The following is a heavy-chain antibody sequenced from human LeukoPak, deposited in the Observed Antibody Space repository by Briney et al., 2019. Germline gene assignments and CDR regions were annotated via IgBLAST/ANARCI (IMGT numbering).Heavy chain of an antibody. CDR2: ISGSGGST. CDR1: GFTFSSYA. J-gene: IGHJ4*02. Sequence: GGSLRLSCAASGFTFSSYAMSWLRQAPGKGLEWVSAISGSGGSTYYADSVKGLFTISRDNSKNTLYLQMNSLRAEDTAVYYCAKVDSGSYGGYWGQGTLVTVSS. D-gene: IGHD1-26*01. V-gene: IGHV3-23*01. CDR3: AKVDSGSYGGY.